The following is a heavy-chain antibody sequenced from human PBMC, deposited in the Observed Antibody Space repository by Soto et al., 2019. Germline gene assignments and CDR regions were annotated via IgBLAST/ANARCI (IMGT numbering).Heavy chain of an antibody. Sequence: QVQLQESGPGLVKPSGTLSLTCAVSGGSISSSNWWSWVRQPPGKGLEWIGEIYHSGSTNYNPSLKSRVTISVDKSKDQFSLKLSSVTAADTAVYYCARSNYYDSSDNWFDPWGQGTLVTVSS. CDR3: ARSNYYDSSDNWFDP. V-gene: IGHV4-4*02. CDR2: IYHSGST. J-gene: IGHJ5*02. CDR1: GGSISSSNW. D-gene: IGHD3-22*01.